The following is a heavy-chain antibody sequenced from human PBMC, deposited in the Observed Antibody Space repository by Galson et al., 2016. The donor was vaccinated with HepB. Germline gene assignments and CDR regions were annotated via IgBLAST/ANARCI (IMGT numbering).Heavy chain of an antibody. Sequence: SETLSLTCTVSGVPFSYNYWSWIRQPPGKGPEWLGNIYYSGSSNYNPSLKSRVTISVDRSKNQFSLKLSSVTAADTAVYFCARKTESSGHYLGDFDYWGRGTLVTVSS. CDR3: ARKTESSGHYLGDFDY. V-gene: IGHV4-59*01. J-gene: IGHJ4*02. CDR2: IYYSGSS. CDR1: GVPFSYNY. D-gene: IGHD3-22*01.